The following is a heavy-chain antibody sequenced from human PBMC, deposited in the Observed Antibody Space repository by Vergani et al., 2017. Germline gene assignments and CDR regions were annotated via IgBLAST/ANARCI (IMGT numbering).Heavy chain of an antibody. CDR1: GFTFGDYD. CDR2: VKLNGDSS. J-gene: IGHJ4*02. CDR3: ARRGSGNTYYFDY. D-gene: IGHD3-10*01. V-gene: IGHV3-20*04. Sequence: EVQLVESGGGVVRPGGSLRLSCAASGFTFGDYDMNWVRQAPGKGLEWVSRVKLNGDSSVYADSVKGRFTISRDNAKNSLYLQMTSLRAEDTAFYYCARRGSGNTYYFDYWGQGALVTVSS.